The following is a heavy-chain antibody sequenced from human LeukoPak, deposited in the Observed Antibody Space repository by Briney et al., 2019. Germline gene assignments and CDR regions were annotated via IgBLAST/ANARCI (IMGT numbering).Heavy chain of an antibody. CDR2: ISAYNGNT. J-gene: IGHJ4*02. D-gene: IGHD3-22*01. CDR3: ARGVLDSSGYYQAFDY. CDR1: GYTFPSYG. V-gene: IGHV1-18*01. Sequence: ASVKVSCKASGYTFPSYGINWGRQAPGQGLEWMGWISAYNGNTNYAQKLHGRVTMTTDTSTSTAYMELRSLRSDDTAVYYCARGVLDSSGYYQAFDYWGQGTLVTVSS.